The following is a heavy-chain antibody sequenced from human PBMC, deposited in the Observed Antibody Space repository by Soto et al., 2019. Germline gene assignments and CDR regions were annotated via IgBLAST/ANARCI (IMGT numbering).Heavy chain of an antibody. Sequence: GGSLRLSCAASGFTFSSYAMHWVRQAPGKGLEYVSAISSNGGSTYYANSVKGRFTISRDNSKNTLYLQMGSLRAEDMAVYYCARLGYCSGGSCYSGAFDIWGQGTMVTVSS. CDR3: ARLGYCSGGSCYSGAFDI. V-gene: IGHV3-64*01. CDR1: GFTFSSYA. J-gene: IGHJ3*02. D-gene: IGHD2-15*01. CDR2: ISSNGGST.